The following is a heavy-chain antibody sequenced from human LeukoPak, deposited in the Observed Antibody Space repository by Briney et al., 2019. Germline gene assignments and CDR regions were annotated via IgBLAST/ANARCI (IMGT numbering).Heavy chain of an antibody. J-gene: IGHJ4*02. CDR2: IYYSGST. CDR3: ARDLSGSSSFGY. CDR1: GASVSSGAYY. D-gene: IGHD6-6*01. V-gene: IGHV4-61*08. Sequence: SETLSLTCTVSGASVSSGAYYWSWIRQPPGKGLEWIGYIYYSGSTNYNPSLKSRVTISVDTSKNQFSLKLSSVTAADTAVYYCARDLSGSSSFGYWGQGTLVTVSS.